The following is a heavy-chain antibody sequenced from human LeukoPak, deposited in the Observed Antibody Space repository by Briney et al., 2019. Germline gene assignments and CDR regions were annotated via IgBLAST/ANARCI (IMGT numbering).Heavy chain of an antibody. CDR1: GLTFSSYV. CDR3: AKDSRRFDY. V-gene: IGHV3-23*01. CDR2: ISGSGGTT. Sequence: GGSLTLSWAASGLTFSSYVMSWVRQAPGKGLEWVSFISGSGGTTKYADSVKGRFTVSRDNSKNTLYLQMNSLRAEDTAVYYCAKDSRRFDYWGQGTLVTVSS. J-gene: IGHJ4*02.